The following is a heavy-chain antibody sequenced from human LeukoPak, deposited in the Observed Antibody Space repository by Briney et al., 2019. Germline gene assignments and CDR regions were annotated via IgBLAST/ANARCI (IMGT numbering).Heavy chain of an antibody. Sequence: GGSLRLSCAASGFTFSSYAMSWVRLAPGKGLEWVSAISGSGGSTYYADSVKGRFTISRDNSKNTLYLQMNSLRAEDTAVYYCAKSRGSTSCYRYWGQGTLVTVSS. CDR1: GFTFSSYA. CDR2: ISGSGGST. V-gene: IGHV3-23*01. CDR3: AKSRGSTSCYRY. D-gene: IGHD2-2*02. J-gene: IGHJ4*02.